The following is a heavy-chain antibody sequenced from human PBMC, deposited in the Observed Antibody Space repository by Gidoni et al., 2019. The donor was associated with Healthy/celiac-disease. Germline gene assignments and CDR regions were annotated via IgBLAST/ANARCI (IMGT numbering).Heavy chain of an antibody. CDR3: ARDYDSSGYGFDY. J-gene: IGHJ4*02. CDR1: GGTFSSYA. Sequence: QVQLVQSAAEVKKPGSSVKVTCKASGGTFSSYAISWVRQAPGQGLEWMGRIIPILGIANYAQKFQGRVTITADKSTSTAYMELSSLRSEDTAVYYCARDYDSSGYGFDYWGQGTLVTVSS. V-gene: IGHV1-69*09. CDR2: IIPILGIA. D-gene: IGHD3-22*01.